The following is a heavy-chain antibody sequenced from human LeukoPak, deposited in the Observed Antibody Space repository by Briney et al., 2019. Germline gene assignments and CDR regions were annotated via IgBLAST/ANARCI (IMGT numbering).Heavy chain of an antibody. CDR1: GFTFSSYW. Sequence: PGGSLRLSCAASGFTFSSYWMHWVRQAPGKGLVWVSRLNSDGSTTSYADSEKGRFTISRDNAKNTLYVQMNSLRDEDTAVYYCARGYYGMDVWGQGTTVTVSS. CDR3: ARGYYGMDV. V-gene: IGHV3-74*01. CDR2: LNSDGSTT. J-gene: IGHJ6*02.